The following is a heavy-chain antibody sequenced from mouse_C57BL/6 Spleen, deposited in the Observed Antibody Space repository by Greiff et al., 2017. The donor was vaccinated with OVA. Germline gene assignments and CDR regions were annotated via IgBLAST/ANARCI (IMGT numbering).Heavy chain of an antibody. CDR3: ARFYGSSYVRAMDY. CDR1: GFTFSDYG. D-gene: IGHD1-1*01. V-gene: IGHV5-17*01. Sequence: EVKLVESGGGLVKPGGSLKLSCAASGFTFSDYGMHWVRQAPEKGLEWVAYISSGSSTIYYADTVKGRFTISRDNAKNTLFLQMTSLRSEDTAMYYCARFYGSSYVRAMDYWGQGTSVTVSS. CDR2: ISSGSSTI. J-gene: IGHJ4*01.